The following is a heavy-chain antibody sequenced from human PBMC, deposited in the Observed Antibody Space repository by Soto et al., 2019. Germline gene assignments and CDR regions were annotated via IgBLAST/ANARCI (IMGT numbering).Heavy chain of an antibody. D-gene: IGHD6-13*01. J-gene: IGHJ4*02. V-gene: IGHV4-39*02. CDR1: DGSIRSGGYY. Sequence: SETLSLTCTVSDGSIRSGGYYWSWIKQPPGKGLEWIGSIYYSGTTYYNPSLKSRVTISVDRSKNQFSLKLTSVTAADTAVYYCARERKSSSSWFTGDNDYWGQGTLVTVSS. CDR3: ARERKSSSSWFTGDNDY. CDR2: IYYSGTT.